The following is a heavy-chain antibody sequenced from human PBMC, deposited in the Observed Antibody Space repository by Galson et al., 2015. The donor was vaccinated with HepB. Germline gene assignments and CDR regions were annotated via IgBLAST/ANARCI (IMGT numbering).Heavy chain of an antibody. CDR3: AKDRHYYGSSGYYYYYYYGMDV. Sequence: SLRLSCAASGFTFSSYGMHWVRQAPGKGLEWVAVISYDGSNKYYADSVKGRFTISRDNSKNTLYLQMNSLRAEDTAVYYCAKDRHYYGSSGYYYYYYYGMDVWGQGTTVTVSS. CDR1: GFTFSSYG. V-gene: IGHV3-30*18. J-gene: IGHJ6*02. D-gene: IGHD3-22*01. CDR2: ISYDGSNK.